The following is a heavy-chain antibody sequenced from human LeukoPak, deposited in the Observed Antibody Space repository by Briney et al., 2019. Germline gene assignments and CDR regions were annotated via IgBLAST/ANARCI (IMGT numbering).Heavy chain of an antibody. V-gene: IGHV3-30*02. J-gene: IGHJ4*02. D-gene: IGHD6-13*01. CDR1: GFTFSSYG. Sequence: GGSLRLSCAASGFTFSSYGMHWVRQAPGKGLEWVAFIRYDGSNKYYADSVKGRFTISRDNSKNTLYLQMNSLRAEDTAVYYCAKDPQLGSWAFDYWGRGTLVTVSS. CDR3: AKDPQLGSWAFDY. CDR2: IRYDGSNK.